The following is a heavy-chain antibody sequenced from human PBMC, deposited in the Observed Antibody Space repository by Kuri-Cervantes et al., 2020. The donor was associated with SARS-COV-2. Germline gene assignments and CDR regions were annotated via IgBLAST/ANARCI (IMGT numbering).Heavy chain of an antibody. CDR3: ARTGLPGWYYYYGMDV. J-gene: IGHJ6*02. V-gene: IGHV3-20*04. CDR2: INWNGGST. CDR1: GFTFDDYG. Sequence: GESLKISCAASGFTFDDYGMSWVRQAPEKGLEWVSGINWNGGSTGYADSVKGRFTISRDNAKNSLYLQMNSLRAEDTALYYCARTGLPGWYYYYGMDVWGQGTTVTVSS. D-gene: IGHD2-15*01.